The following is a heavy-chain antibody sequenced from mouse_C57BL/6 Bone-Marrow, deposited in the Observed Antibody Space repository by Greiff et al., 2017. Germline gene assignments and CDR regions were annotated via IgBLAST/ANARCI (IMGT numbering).Heavy chain of an antibody. CDR1: GYTFTSYW. CDR2: IHPNSGST. J-gene: IGHJ1*03. V-gene: IGHV1-64*01. CDR3: ARFAYPWYFDV. Sequence: QVQLQQPGAELVKPGASVKLSCKASGYTFTSYWMHWVKQRPGQGLEWIGMIHPNSGSTNYNEKFKSRATLTVDKSSSTAYMQLSSLTSEDSAVYYCARFAYPWYFDVWGTGTTVTVSS.